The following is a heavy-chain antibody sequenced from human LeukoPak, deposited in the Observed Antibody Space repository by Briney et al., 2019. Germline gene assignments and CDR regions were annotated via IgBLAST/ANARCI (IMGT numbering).Heavy chain of an antibody. CDR3: VRRDYYDTVDY. CDR2: INHSGST. V-gene: IGHV4-34*01. CDR1: GWTFSGYY. J-gene: IGHJ4*02. Sequence: SETLSLTCAVYGWTFSGYYWSWIRQPPGKGLEWIGEINHSGSTNYNPSLKSRVTISVDTSKNQFSLKLSSVTAADTAVYYCVRRDYYDTVDYWGQGTLVTVSS. D-gene: IGHD3-22*01.